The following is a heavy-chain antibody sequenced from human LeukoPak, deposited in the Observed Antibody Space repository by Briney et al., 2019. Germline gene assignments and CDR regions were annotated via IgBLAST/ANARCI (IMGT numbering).Heavy chain of an antibody. J-gene: IGHJ3*01. CDR1: GVSISSGGYY. CDR3: ARVVAGLAAPDV. Sequence: SQTLSLTCTVSGVSISSGGYYWSWIRQHPGKGLEWIGYIFFSGSTYYNPSLESRVNISVDTSENQFSLKVTSVTAADTAVYYCARVVAGLAAPDVWGQGTVVTVSS. D-gene: IGHD2-15*01. V-gene: IGHV4-31*03. CDR2: IFFSGST.